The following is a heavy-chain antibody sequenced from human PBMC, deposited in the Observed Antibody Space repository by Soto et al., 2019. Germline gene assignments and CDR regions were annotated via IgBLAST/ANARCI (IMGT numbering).Heavy chain of an antibody. V-gene: IGHV1-3*01. CDR1: GYTFTTYA. J-gene: IGHJ6*02. D-gene: IGHD1-26*01. CDR3: GRSVVGATGEILYNAMDV. Sequence: GASVKVSSKASGYTFTTYALHRVRQAPGQRPEWMGWINPASGHTKYSKKFQDRVTITRDTSASTGYMELSSLRSEDTAVYYCGRSVVGATGEILYNAMDVWGQGTTVTVSS. CDR2: INPASGHT.